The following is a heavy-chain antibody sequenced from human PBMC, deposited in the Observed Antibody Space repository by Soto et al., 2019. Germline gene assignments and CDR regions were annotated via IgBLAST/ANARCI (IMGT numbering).Heavy chain of an antibody. J-gene: IGHJ4*02. Sequence: EVQLVESGGGLVKPGGSLRLSCAASGFTFSNAWMNWVRQAPGKGLEWVGRIKSKTDGGTTDYAAPVKGRFTISRDDSKNTLYLQMNSLKTEDTAVYYCTTRPEELREENYFDYWGQGTLVTVSS. CDR2: IKSKTDGGTT. CDR1: GFTFSNAW. V-gene: IGHV3-15*07. CDR3: TTRPEELREENYFDY. D-gene: IGHD1-7*01.